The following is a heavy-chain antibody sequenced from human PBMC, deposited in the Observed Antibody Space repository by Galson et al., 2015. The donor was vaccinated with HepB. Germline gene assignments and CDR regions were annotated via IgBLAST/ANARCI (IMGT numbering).Heavy chain of an antibody. CDR1: GFTFSSYS. J-gene: IGHJ1*01. V-gene: IGHV3-48*02. CDR3: ASYCSSTSCYFAEYFQH. D-gene: IGHD2-2*01. Sequence: SLRLSCAASGFTFSSYSMNWVRQAPGKGLEWVSYISSSSSTIYYADSVKGRFTISRDNAKNSLYLQMNSLRDEDTAVYYCASYCSSTSCYFAEYFQHWGQGTLVTVSS. CDR2: ISSSSSTI.